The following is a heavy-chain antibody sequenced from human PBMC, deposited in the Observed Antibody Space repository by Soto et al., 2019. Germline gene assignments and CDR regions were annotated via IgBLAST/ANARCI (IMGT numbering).Heavy chain of an antibody. D-gene: IGHD7-27*01. CDR2: INHSGST. CDR3: ARGWGRIFDY. J-gene: IGHJ4*02. Sequence: QVQLQQWGAGLLKPSETLSLPCAVYGGSFSGYYWNWIRQPPGKGLEWLGEINHSGSTNYNPSLKSRVTISVDTSKNQFSLKLSSVTAADTAVYYCARGWGRIFDYWGQGTLVTVSS. CDR1: GGSFSGYY. V-gene: IGHV4-34*01.